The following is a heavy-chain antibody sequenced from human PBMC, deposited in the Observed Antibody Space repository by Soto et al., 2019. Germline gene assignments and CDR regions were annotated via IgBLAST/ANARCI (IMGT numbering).Heavy chain of an antibody. CDR2: ISAYNGNT. J-gene: IGHJ5*02. D-gene: IGHD3-3*01. Sequence: ASVKVSCKASGYTFTSYGISWVRQAPGQGLEWMGWISAYNGNTNYAQKLQGRVTMTTDTSTSTAYMELRSLRSDDTAVYYCARVHQLPRHYDFWSGYEKQNWFDPWGQGTLVTVSS. CDR3: ARVHQLPRHYDFWSGYEKQNWFDP. V-gene: IGHV1-18*01. CDR1: GYTFTSYG.